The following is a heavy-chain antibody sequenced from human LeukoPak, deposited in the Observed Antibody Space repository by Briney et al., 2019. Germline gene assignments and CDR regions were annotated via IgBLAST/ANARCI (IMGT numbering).Heavy chain of an antibody. J-gene: IGHJ4*02. CDR1: GGTFKNYA. V-gene: IGHV1-69*01. D-gene: IGHD5-24*01. CDR3: ARDLGSRDGYNPPNLFDN. Sequence: ASVKVSCKASGGTFKNYAISWVRQAPGQGLEWMGGIIPIFGTTNYAQKFQGRVTITADESTSTAYKELSSLRSEDTAVYYCARDLGSRDGYNPPNLFDNWGQGTLVTVSS. CDR2: IIPIFGTT.